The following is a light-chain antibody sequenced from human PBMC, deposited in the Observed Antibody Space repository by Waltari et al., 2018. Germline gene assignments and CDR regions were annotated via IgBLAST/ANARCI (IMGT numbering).Light chain of an antibody. V-gene: IGLV2-14*01. J-gene: IGLJ2*01. CDR3: SSYTSSGVV. CDR1: DSDVGGYDY. CDR2: DVY. Sequence: QSALTQPASVSGSPGQAIIISCTGTDSDVGGYDYVSWYQQYPGKAPRLIIYDVYNRPSGGSNPFSGSKAGNTASLTISGLQAEDESVYYCSSYTSSGVVFGGGTKLTVL.